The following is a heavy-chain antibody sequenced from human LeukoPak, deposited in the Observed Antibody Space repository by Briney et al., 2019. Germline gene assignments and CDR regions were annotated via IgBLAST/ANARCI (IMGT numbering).Heavy chain of an antibody. V-gene: IGHV4-61*02. CDR2: IYTSGST. Sequence: SETLSLTCTVSGGSISSGSYYWSWIRQPAGKGLEWIGRIYTSGSTNYNPSLKSRVTISVDTSKNQFSLKLSSVTAADTAVYYCARALYYYDSSGYADWGQGTLVTVSS. CDR3: ARALYYYDSSGYAD. J-gene: IGHJ4*02. D-gene: IGHD3-22*01. CDR1: GGSISSGSYY.